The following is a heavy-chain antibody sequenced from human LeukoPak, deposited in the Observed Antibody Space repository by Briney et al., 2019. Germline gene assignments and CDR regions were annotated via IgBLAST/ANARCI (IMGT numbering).Heavy chain of an antibody. CDR1: GFTFSSFA. J-gene: IGHJ4*02. D-gene: IGHD5-12*01. CDR2: ISYDGSDK. CDR3: ARGQVPSGYGSLDY. Sequence: PGGSLRLSCAASGFTFSSFAMPWVRRAPGKGLEWVAVISYDGSDKYYADSVKDRFTISRDNSKNTLYLQMNSLGTEDTALYYCARGQVPSGYGSLDYWGQGTLVTVSS. V-gene: IGHV3-30-3*01.